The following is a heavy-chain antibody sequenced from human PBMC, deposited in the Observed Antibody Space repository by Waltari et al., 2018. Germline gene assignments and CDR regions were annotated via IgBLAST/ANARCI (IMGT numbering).Heavy chain of an antibody. CDR2: INHSGST. J-gene: IGHJ5*02. CDR1: GGSFSGYY. CDR3: ARGRGYCSGGSCFFDP. V-gene: IGHV4-34*01. D-gene: IGHD2-15*01. Sequence: QVQLQQWGAGLLKPSETLSLTCAVYGGSFSGYYWSWIRQPPGKGLEWIGEINHSGSTNYNPSLKSRVTISVDTSKNQFSLKLSSVTAADTAVYYCARGRGYCSGGSCFFDPWGQGTLVTVSS.